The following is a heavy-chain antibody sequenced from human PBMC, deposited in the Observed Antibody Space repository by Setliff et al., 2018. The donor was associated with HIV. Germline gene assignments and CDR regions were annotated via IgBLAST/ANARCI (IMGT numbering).Heavy chain of an antibody. Sequence: ASVKVSCKVSGFTLREVSMHWVRQPRGKGLEWMGYFDPEDGETVYAQKFQGRVTMTEDTSTGTAYMELSGLRSEDTAVYYCAIDGAGGWLRPMPDYWGQGTLVTVSS. J-gene: IGHJ4*02. CDR3: AIDGAGGWLRPMPDY. D-gene: IGHD5-12*01. CDR2: FDPEDGET. V-gene: IGHV1-24*01. CDR1: GFTLREVS.